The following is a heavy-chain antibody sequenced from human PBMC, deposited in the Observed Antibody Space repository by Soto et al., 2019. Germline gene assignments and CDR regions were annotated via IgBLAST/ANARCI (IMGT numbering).Heavy chain of an antibody. V-gene: IGHV3-15*01. CDR1: GFTFNNAW. Sequence: EVQLVESGGGLVQPGGSLRLSCAASGFTFNNAWMSWVRQVSGKGLEWVGRIKNKGDGGTKDYNAAVKGRFRISRDDSENTLYLQMNSLKTEDTAVYYCTTLHSAGLYWGPGTVVTVSS. D-gene: IGHD6-13*01. CDR2: IKNKGDGGTK. CDR3: TTLHSAGLY. J-gene: IGHJ4*02.